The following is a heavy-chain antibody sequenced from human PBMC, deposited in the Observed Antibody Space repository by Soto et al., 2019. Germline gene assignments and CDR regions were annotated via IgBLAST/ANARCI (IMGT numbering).Heavy chain of an antibody. CDR3: ARSYYDFWSGYSYYYGMDV. V-gene: IGHV4-59*12. Sequence: SETLSLTCTVSGGSISSYYWIWIRQPPGKGLEWIGYIYYSGSTNYNPSLKSRVTISVDTSKNQFSLELSSVTAADTAVYYCARSYYDFWSGYSYYYGMDVWGQGTTVTVSS. J-gene: IGHJ6*02. CDR1: GGSISSYY. D-gene: IGHD3-3*01. CDR2: IYYSGST.